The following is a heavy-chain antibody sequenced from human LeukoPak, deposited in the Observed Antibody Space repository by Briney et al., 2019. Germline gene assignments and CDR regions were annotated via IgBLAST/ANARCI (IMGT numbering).Heavy chain of an antibody. J-gene: IGHJ4*02. CDR2: MSSSGSII. Sequence: PGGSLRLSCAASGFTFSDYYMSWIRQAPGKGLEWLSYMSSSGSIIWYADSVKGRFTISRDNAKNSLYLQMNSLRAEDTAVYYCANGYSYVRTYWGQGTLVTVPS. CDR1: GFTFSDYY. D-gene: IGHD5-18*01. V-gene: IGHV3-11*01. CDR3: ANGYSYVRTY.